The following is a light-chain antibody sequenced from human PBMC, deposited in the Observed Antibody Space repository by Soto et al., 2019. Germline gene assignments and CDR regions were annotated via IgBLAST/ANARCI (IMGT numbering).Light chain of an antibody. CDR1: QSVRSN. V-gene: IGKV3-15*01. CDR2: AAS. Sequence: EIVMTQSPATLSLSPGERATLSCRASQSVRSNLAWYQHKPGQAPRLLLYAASPRATAVPARFRASGSGTEFALPINGLRSEDFALCYCHRYDHWSEAFGQGTLLEIK. J-gene: IGKJ5*01. CDR3: HRYDHWSEA.